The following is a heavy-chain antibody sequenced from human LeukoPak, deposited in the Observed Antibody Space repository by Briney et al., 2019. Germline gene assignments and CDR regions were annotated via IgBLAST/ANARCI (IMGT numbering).Heavy chain of an antibody. CDR1: GFTVSSNY. D-gene: IGHD5-12*01. CDR3: AREGSGYDWYYFDY. J-gene: IGHJ4*02. Sequence: GGSLRLSCAASGFTVSSNYMSWVRQAPGKGLEWVSVIYSGGSTYYADSVKGRFTISRDNSKNTLYPQMNSLRAEDTAVYYCAREGSGYDWYYFDYWGQGTLVTVSS. CDR2: IYSGGST. V-gene: IGHV3-53*01.